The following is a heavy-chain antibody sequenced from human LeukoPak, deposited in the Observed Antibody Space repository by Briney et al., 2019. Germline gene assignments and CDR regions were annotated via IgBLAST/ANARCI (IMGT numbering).Heavy chain of an antibody. J-gene: IGHJ4*02. CDR3: ARERSYAGDY. CDR1: GFTFSSYA. Sequence: GGSLRLSCAASGFTFSSYAMHWVRQAPGKGLEWVAVISYDGSNKYYADSVKGRFTISRDNSKNTLYLQMNSLRAEATAVYYCARERSYAGDYWGQGTLVTVSS. CDR2: ISYDGSNK. D-gene: IGHD1-26*01. V-gene: IGHV3-30*04.